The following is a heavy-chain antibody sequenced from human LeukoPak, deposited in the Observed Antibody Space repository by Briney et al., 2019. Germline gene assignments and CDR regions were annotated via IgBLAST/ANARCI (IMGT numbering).Heavy chain of an antibody. D-gene: IGHD5-18*01. J-gene: IGHJ4*02. Sequence: ASVKVSCKASAYTFTAYYIHWVRQTPGQGLEWMGWIDPNNGRTNYAQKFQGRVTMTRDTSISTAYMDLSGLTSDDTAVYYCARDRCGYALGCRGRDYWGQGTQVTVSS. V-gene: IGHV1-2*02. CDR3: ARDRCGYALGCRGRDY. CDR1: AYTFTAYY. CDR2: IDPNNGRT.